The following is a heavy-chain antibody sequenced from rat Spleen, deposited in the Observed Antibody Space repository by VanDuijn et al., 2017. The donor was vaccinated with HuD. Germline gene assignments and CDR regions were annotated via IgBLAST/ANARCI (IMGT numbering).Heavy chain of an antibody. J-gene: IGHJ4*01. CDR2: ITNIAGGT. V-gene: IGHV5S13*01. Sequence: EVQLVESGGGLVQPGRSLKLSCAASGFTFSNYGMAWVRQTPTKGLEWVASITNIAGGTYYADSVKGRFTISRDNAKRTLYLQMDSLRSEDTATYYCARPDGYTYVMDAWGQGASVTVSS. CDR1: GFTFSNYG. CDR3: ARPDGYTYVMDA. D-gene: IGHD1-4*01.